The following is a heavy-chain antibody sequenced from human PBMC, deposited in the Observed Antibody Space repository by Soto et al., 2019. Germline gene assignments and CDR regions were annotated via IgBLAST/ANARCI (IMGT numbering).Heavy chain of an antibody. J-gene: IGHJ5*02. CDR3: ARAPGVVVAATLGWFDP. D-gene: IGHD2-15*01. V-gene: IGHV1-69*06. Sequence: QVQLVQSGAEVKKPGSSVKVSCKASGGTFSSYAISWVRQAPGQGLAWMGGIIPIFGTANYAQKFQGRVTITADKSTSTAYMELSSLRSEDTAVYYCARAPGVVVAATLGWFDPWGQGTLVTVSS. CDR1: GGTFSSYA. CDR2: IIPIFGTA.